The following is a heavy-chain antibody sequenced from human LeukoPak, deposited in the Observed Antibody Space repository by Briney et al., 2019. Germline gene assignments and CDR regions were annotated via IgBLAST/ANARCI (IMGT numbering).Heavy chain of an antibody. CDR3: ARDNVAGTGDY. D-gene: IGHD6-19*01. J-gene: IGHJ4*02. Sequence: SETLSLTCAVYGGSFSRYYWSWIRQPPGKGLQWIGEINHNGSTNNNPSLKSRVTISVDTSKNQFSLKLSSVTAADTAVYYCARDNVAGTGDYWGQGTLVTVSS. CDR2: INHNGST. CDR1: GGSFSRYY. V-gene: IGHV4-34*01.